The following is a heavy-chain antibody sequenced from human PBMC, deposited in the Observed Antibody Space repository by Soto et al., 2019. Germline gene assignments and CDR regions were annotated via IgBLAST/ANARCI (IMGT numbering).Heavy chain of an antibody. J-gene: IGHJ3*02. CDR1: GGTFSSYA. CDR3: ARVSYDIVLVPASDAFDI. Sequence: SVKVSCKASGGTFSSYAISWVRQAPGQGLEWMGGIIPIFGTANYTQKFQGRVTITADESTSTAYMELSSLRSEDTAVYYCARVSYDIVLVPASDAFDIWGQGTMVTVSS. V-gene: IGHV1-69*13. CDR2: IIPIFGTA. D-gene: IGHD2-2*01.